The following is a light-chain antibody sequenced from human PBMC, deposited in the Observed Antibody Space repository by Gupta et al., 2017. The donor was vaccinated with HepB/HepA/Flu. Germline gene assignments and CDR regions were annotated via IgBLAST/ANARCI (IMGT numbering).Light chain of an antibody. CDR2: DVT. CDR3: NSYTSDITHV. Sequence: QSALTQPASVSGSPGQSITISCTGTSSYVGGFNYVSWFQQHPGEAPKLMIYDVTNRPSGVSDRFSGSKSGNTASLTISGLQAEDEADYYCNSYTSDITHVFGSGTKVTVL. J-gene: IGLJ1*01. V-gene: IGLV2-14*01. CDR1: SSYVGGFNY.